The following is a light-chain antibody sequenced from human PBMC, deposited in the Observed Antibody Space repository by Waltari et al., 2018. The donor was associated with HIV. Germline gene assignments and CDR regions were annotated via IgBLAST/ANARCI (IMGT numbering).Light chain of an antibody. CDR2: STS. CDR1: TGAVTSGYY. Sequence: QTVVTQEPSLTVSPGGTVTLTCASSTGAVTSGYYPNWFQQKPGQAPRALIYSTSNKHPWTPALFSGSRLGGKAALTLSGVQPEDEAEYYCLLYYGGAQGWVFGGGTKLTVL. V-gene: IGLV7-43*01. CDR3: LLYYGGAQGWV. J-gene: IGLJ3*02.